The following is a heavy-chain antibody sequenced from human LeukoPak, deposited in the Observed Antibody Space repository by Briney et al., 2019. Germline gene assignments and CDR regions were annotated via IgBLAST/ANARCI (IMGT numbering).Heavy chain of an antibody. V-gene: IGHV1-18*01. CDR3: AREGLGELTLDY. Sequence: ASVKVSCKSSGYTFTTYGITWVRQAPGQGLEWMGWVSTDNGDTNYAQKLQGRVTMTTDTSTSTAYMGLRSLRSDDTAVYYCAREGLGELTLDYWGQGTLVTVSS. D-gene: IGHD3-16*01. CDR1: GYTFTTYG. CDR2: VSTDNGDT. J-gene: IGHJ4*02.